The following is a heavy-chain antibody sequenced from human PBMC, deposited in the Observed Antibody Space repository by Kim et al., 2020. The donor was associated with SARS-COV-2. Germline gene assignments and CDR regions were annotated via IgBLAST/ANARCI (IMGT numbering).Heavy chain of an antibody. CDR3: APNIVLMVYPEYFDY. J-gene: IGHJ4*02. CDR2: IYYSGST. V-gene: IGHV4-39*01. D-gene: IGHD2-8*01. CDR1: GGSISSSSYY. Sequence: SETLSLTCTVSGGSISSSSYYWGWIRQPPGKGLEWIGSIYYSGSTYYNPSLKSRVTISVDTSKNQFSLKLSSVTAADTAVYYCAPNIVLMVYPEYFDYWGQGTLVTVSS.